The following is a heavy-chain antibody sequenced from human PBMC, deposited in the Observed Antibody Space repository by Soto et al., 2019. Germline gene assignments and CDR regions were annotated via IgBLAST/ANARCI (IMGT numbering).Heavy chain of an antibody. CDR1: GFTFSIYT. V-gene: IGHV3-23*01. CDR2: IYGNGRST. Sequence: EVQLLESGGGLVQPAGSLRLSCAASGFTFSIYTMSWFRQAPGKGLEWVSSIYGNGRSTFYSASVKGRFTISRDNSGNTVYLQMRSLRAEDTAIYYCAKDFTPDSRWDIDYWGQGSLVTVSS. D-gene: IGHD1-26*01. CDR3: AKDFTPDSRWDIDY. J-gene: IGHJ4*02.